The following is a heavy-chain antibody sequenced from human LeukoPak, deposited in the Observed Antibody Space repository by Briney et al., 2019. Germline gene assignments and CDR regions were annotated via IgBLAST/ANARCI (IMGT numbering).Heavy chain of an antibody. CDR2: IYYSGST. CDR3: ARERGGSQYYFDY. CDR1: GGSVSSGSYY. D-gene: IGHD2-15*01. Sequence: PSETLSLTCTVSGGSVSSGSYYWSWIRQPPGKGLEWIGYIYYSGSTNYNPSLKSRVTISVDTSKNQFSLKLSSVTAADTAVYYCARERGGSQYYFDYWGQGTLVTVSS. V-gene: IGHV4-61*01. J-gene: IGHJ4*02.